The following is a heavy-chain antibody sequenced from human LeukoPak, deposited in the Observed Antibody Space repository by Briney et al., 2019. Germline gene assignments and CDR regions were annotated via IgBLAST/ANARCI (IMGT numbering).Heavy chain of an antibody. Sequence: ASVKVSCKASGYTFTSYAMHWVRQAPRQRLEWMGWINAGNGNTKYSQEFQGRVTITRDASASTAYMELSSLRSEDMAVYYCAREFSSGWRPYDYWGQGTLVTVSS. V-gene: IGHV1-3*03. CDR2: INAGNGNT. D-gene: IGHD6-19*01. CDR3: AREFSSGWRPYDY. CDR1: GYTFTSYA. J-gene: IGHJ4*02.